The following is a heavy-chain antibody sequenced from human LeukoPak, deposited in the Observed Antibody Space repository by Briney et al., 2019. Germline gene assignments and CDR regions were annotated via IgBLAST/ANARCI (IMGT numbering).Heavy chain of an antibody. Sequence: GGSLRLSCAASGFTFCDYAMHWVRQAPGKGLEWVVFISGDGRSTYYADSVKGRFTISRDSGKNSLYLQMNSLKTEDTALYYCAKDLVMTSRWLFDCWGQGTLVTVSS. D-gene: IGHD3-9*01. CDR1: GFTFCDYA. CDR3: AKDLVMTSRWLFDC. CDR2: ISGDGRST. V-gene: IGHV3-43*02. J-gene: IGHJ4*02.